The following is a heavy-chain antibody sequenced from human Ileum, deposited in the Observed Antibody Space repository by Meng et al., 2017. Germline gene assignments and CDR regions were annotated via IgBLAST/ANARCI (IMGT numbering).Heavy chain of an antibody. D-gene: IGHD3-3*01. CDR3: ARDNLNDFWSGIPGDY. V-gene: IGHV3-30*01. Sequence: GGSLRLSCAASGFTFSSYAMHWVRQAPGKGLEWVAVISYDGSNKYYADSVKGRFTISRDNSKNTLYLQMNSLRAEDTAVYYCARDNLNDFWSGIPGDYWGPGTLVTVSS. J-gene: IGHJ4*02. CDR2: ISYDGSNK. CDR1: GFTFSSYA.